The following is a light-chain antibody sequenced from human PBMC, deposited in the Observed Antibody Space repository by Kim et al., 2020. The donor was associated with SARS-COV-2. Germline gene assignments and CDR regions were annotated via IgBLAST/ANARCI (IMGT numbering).Light chain of an antibody. J-gene: IGKJ4*01. CDR3: QQYGGSPPLT. CDR2: GAS. Sequence: EIVLMQSPGTLSLSPGDRATLSCRASQSVDSNYLAWYQQKPGQAPRLLIDGASSRAAGIPDRFTGSGSATDFTLTISRLEPEDFAVYFCQQYGGSPPLTFGGGTKVDIK. V-gene: IGKV3-20*01. CDR1: QSVDSNY.